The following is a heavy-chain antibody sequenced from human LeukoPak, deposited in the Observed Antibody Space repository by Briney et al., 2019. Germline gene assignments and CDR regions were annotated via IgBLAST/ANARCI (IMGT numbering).Heavy chain of an antibody. CDR3: ARGYSDYDHDY. V-gene: IGHV3-21*01. Sequence: GGSLRLSCAASGFTFTSYSMNWVRQAPGKGLEWVSSISTTSRYIYYADSVKGRFTVSRDNTKNSLYLHMNSLRAEDTAVYYCARGYSDYDHDYWGQGTLVTVSS. CDR2: ISTTSRYI. D-gene: IGHD5-12*01. J-gene: IGHJ4*02. CDR1: GFTFTSYS.